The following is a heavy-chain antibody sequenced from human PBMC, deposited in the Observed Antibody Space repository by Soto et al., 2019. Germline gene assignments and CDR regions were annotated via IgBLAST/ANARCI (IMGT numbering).Heavy chain of an antibody. CDR3: AKDKRSSYYYDSSGYYPDAFDI. Sequence: GGSLRLSCAASGFTFDDYAMDWVRQAPGKGLEWVSGISWNSGSIGYADSVKGRFTISRDNAKNSLYLQMNSLRAEDTALYYCAKDKRSSYYYDSSGYYPDAFDIWGQGTMVTVSS. D-gene: IGHD3-22*01. CDR2: ISWNSGSI. CDR1: GFTFDDYA. J-gene: IGHJ3*02. V-gene: IGHV3-9*01.